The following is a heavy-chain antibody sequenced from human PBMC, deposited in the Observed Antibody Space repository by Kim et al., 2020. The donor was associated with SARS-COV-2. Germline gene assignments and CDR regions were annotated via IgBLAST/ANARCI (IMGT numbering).Heavy chain of an antibody. Sequence: GNGDTKFSKKVQGRVTLTSDTSARAAYMELSSLGSEDTAVYYCARSRSLDYWGQGTLVTVSS. CDR3: ARSRSLDY. V-gene: IGHV1-3*01. J-gene: IGHJ4*02. CDR2: GNGDT. D-gene: IGHD2-2*01.